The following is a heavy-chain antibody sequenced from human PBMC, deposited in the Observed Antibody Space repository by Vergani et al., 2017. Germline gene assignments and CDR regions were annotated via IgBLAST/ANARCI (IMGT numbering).Heavy chain of an antibody. J-gene: IGHJ2*01. CDR3: ARSYCGGDCYEVRYWYFDL. CDR1: GYTFTSYG. CDR2: ISAYNGNT. D-gene: IGHD2-21*01. V-gene: IGHV1-18*01. Sequence: QVQLVQSGAEVKKPGASVKVSCKASGYTFTSYGISWVRQAPGQGLEWMGWISAYNGNTNYAQKLQGRVTMTPDTSTSTAYMELRSLRSDDTAVYYCARSYCGGDCYEVRYWYFDLWGRGTLVTVSS.